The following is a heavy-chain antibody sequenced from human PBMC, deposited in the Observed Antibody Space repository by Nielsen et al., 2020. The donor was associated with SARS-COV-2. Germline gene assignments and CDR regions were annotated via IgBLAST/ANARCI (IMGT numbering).Heavy chain of an antibody. D-gene: IGHD6-6*01. CDR1: GFTFSGSA. V-gene: IGHV3-73*01. Sequence: GESLKISCVASGFTFSGSAMHWVRQASGKGLEWVGRIRSYANEYATAYAVSVKGRFTISRDDSQNTAYLQMNGLKTEDTAVYYCAKIAAVYDAFDIWGQGTMVTVSS. CDR2: IRSYANEYAT. J-gene: IGHJ3*02. CDR3: AKIAAVYDAFDI.